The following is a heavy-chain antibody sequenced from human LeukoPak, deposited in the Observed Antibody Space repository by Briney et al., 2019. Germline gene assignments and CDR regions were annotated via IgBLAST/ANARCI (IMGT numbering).Heavy chain of an antibody. CDR3: ARDKLLWFGELLGYYGMDV. D-gene: IGHD3-10*01. J-gene: IGHJ6*02. V-gene: IGHV3-53*01. CDR2: IYSGGST. Sequence: PGGSLRLSCAASGFTVSSNYMSWVRQAPGKGLEWVSVIYSGGSTYYADSVKGRFTISRDNSKNTLYLQMNSLRAEDTAVNYCARDKLLWFGELLGYYGMDVWGQGTTVTVSS. CDR1: GFTVSSNY.